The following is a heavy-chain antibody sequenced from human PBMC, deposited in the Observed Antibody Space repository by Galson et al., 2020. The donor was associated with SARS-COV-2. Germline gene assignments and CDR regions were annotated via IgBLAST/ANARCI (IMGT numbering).Heavy chain of an antibody. CDR2: ISYDGSNK. CDR1: GFTFSSYA. J-gene: IGHJ6*02. CDR3: ARELVVIYGMDV. D-gene: IGHD3-22*01. Sequence: GGSLRLSCAASGFTFSSYAMHWVRQAPGKGLEWVAVISYDGSNKYYADSVKGRFTISRDNSKNTLYLQMNSLRAEDTAVYYCARELVVIYGMDVWGQGTTVTVSS. V-gene: IGHV3-30*04.